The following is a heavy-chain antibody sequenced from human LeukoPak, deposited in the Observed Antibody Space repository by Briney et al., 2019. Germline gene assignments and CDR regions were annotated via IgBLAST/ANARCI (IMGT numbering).Heavy chain of an antibody. CDR1: GFTVSSNY. Sequence: GGSLRLSCAASGFTVSSNYMSWVRQAPGKGLEWVSVIYSGGSTYYADSVKGRFTISRHNSKNTLYLQMNSLRAEDTAVYYCARALEPYYYDGSGYPDAFDIWGQGTMVTVSS. V-gene: IGHV3-53*04. CDR2: IYSGGST. CDR3: ARALEPYYYDGSGYPDAFDI. J-gene: IGHJ3*02. D-gene: IGHD3-22*01.